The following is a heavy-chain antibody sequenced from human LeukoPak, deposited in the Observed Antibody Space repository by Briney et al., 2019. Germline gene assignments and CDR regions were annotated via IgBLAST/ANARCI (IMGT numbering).Heavy chain of an antibody. CDR1: GFSFSSYS. CDR2: ISSSGSTK. V-gene: IGHV3-48*02. D-gene: IGHD3-22*01. J-gene: IGHJ4*02. Sequence: PGGSLRLSCAASGFSFSSYSMNWVRQAPGKGLEWVSFISSSGSTKSYADSVKGRFTISRDNATNSLYLQMNSLRDEDTAVYYCARSVYYADYWGQGTLVTVSS. CDR3: ARSVYYADY.